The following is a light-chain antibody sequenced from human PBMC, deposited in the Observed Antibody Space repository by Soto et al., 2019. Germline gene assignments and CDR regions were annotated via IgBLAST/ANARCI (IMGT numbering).Light chain of an antibody. CDR1: STDSRHYKD. CDR3: SSYAGSDNVL. V-gene: IGLV2-8*01. CDR2: GVN. Sequence: QSALTQPPSVSGSPGQSVTISCAGTSTDSRHYKDVSWYQQRPGKAPKLIIFGVNKRPSGVPDRFSGSKSGNTTSLSVSGLLAEDEADYFCSSYAGSDNVLFGGGTKVTVL. J-gene: IGLJ2*01.